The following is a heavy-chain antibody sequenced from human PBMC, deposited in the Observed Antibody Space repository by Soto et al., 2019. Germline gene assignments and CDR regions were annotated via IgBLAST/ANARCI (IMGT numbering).Heavy chain of an antibody. CDR1: CGSISSYY. Sequence: SETLSLTCTVSCGSISSYYWSWIRQPPGKGLEWIGYIYYSGSTNYNPSLKSRVTISVDTSKNQFSLKLSSVTAADTAVYYCARARRGYSYGYNYFDYWGQGTLVTVPQ. D-gene: IGHD5-18*01. V-gene: IGHV4-59*01. CDR2: IYYSGST. CDR3: ARARRGYSYGYNYFDY. J-gene: IGHJ4*02.